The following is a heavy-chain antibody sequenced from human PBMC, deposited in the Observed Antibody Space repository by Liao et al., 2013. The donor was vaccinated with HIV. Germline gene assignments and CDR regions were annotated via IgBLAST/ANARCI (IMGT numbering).Heavy chain of an antibody. Sequence: VQLQESGPSLVQPAETLSLTCSVSNVSDDSTTFFYWNWIRQSPRKGLEWIGYIYFSGSTKYNPSLKSRVTLSVDTSKNQFSLKLSSVTAADTAVYYCARDAYFDWDNWFDPWGQGTLVTVSS. V-gene: IGHV4-59*12. CDR2: IYFSGST. CDR3: ARDAYFDWDNWFDP. CDR1: NVSDDSTTFFY. J-gene: IGHJ5*02. D-gene: IGHD3-9*01.